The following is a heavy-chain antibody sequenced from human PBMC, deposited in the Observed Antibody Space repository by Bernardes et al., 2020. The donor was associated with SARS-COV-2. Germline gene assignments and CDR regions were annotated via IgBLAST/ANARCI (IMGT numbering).Heavy chain of an antibody. CDR3: AVGSPNCWECGIF. V-gene: IGHV1-8*01. CDR1: GYTFSNHN. D-gene: IGHD1-1*01. CDR2: MNPISGDT. Sequence: ASVKVSCKASGYTFSNHNINWVRVRQATGQGLEWVGWMNPISGDTGYAQNLQGRVSMTRDTSISTAYLELNSLRSDDTALYYCAVGSPNCWECGIFWGQGTLFTVSS. J-gene: IGHJ4*02.